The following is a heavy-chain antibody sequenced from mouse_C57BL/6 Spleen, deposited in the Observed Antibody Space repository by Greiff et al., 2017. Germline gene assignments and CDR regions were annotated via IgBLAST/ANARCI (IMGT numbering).Heavy chain of an antibody. CDR3: AREDNCEGYFDV. Sequence: VKLQESDAELVKPGASVKISCKVSGYTFTDHTIHWMKQRPEQGLEWIGYLYPRDGSTKYNEKFKGKATLTAYKSSSTAYMQLNSLTSEDSAVYFCAREDNCEGYFDVWGTETTVTVSS. CDR1: GYTFTDHT. CDR2: LYPRDGST. D-gene: IGHD1-3*01. V-gene: IGHV1-78*01. J-gene: IGHJ1*03.